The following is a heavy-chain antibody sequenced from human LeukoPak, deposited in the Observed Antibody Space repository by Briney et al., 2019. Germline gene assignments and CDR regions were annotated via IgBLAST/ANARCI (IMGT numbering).Heavy chain of an antibody. Sequence: SGGSLRLPCAVSGFTVSSNYMSWVRQAPGKGLEWVSVIYSGGSTYYADSAKGRFTISRDNSKNTLYLQMNSLRAEDTAVYYCARDPYIAAAGRDWGQGTLVTVSS. CDR2: IYSGGST. CDR1: GFTVSSNY. V-gene: IGHV3-66*01. D-gene: IGHD6-13*01. CDR3: ARDPYIAAAGRD. J-gene: IGHJ4*02.